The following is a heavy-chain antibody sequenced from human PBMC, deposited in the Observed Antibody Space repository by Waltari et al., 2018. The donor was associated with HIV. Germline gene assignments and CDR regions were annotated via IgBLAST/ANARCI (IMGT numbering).Heavy chain of an antibody. CDR1: GYTLTELS. D-gene: IGHD3-10*01. V-gene: IGHV1-24*01. Sequence: QVQLVQSGAEVKKPGASVKVSCKVSGYTLTELSMHWVRQAPGKGLEWMGMLDPEDGETIDAQKFQGRVTMTEDTSTDTAYMELSSLRSEDTAVYYCATAMVRGVNVFYYCGMDVWGQGTTVTVSS. CDR2: LDPEDGET. CDR3: ATAMVRGVNVFYYCGMDV. J-gene: IGHJ6*02.